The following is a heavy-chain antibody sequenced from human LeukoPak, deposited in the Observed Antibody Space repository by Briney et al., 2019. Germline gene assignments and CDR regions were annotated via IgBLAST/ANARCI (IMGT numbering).Heavy chain of an antibody. CDR2: INHSGST. D-gene: IGHD2-21*01. CDR1: GGSFSGYY. J-gene: IGHJ4*02. V-gene: IGHV4-34*01. CDR3: ARGSASLDY. Sequence: SETLSLTCAVYGGSFSGYYWSWIRQPPGKGLEWIGEINHSGSTNYNPSLKSRVTISVDTSKNQFSLKLSSVTVADTAVYYCARGSASLDYWGQGTLVTVSS.